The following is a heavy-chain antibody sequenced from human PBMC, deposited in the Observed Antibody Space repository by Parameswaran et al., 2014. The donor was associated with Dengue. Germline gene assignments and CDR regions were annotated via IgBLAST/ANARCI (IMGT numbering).Heavy chain of an antibody. CDR3: ARRYSYGYLPRYYYYYYGMDV. D-gene: IGHD5-18*01. CDR2: INHSGST. V-gene: IGHV4-34*01. Sequence: WIRQPQEGLEWIGEINHSGSTNYNPSLKSRVTISVDTSKNQFSLKLSSVTAADTAVYYCARRYSYGYLPRYYYYYYGMDVWGQGTTVTVSS. J-gene: IGHJ6*02.